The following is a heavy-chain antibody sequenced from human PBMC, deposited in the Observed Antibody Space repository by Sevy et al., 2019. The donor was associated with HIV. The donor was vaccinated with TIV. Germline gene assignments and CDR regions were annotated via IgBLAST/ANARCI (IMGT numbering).Heavy chain of an antibody. V-gene: IGHV5-51*01. Sequence: GESLKISCKGSGYSFTSYWIGWVRQMPGKGLEWMGIIYPGDSDTSYSPSFQGQVTISADKSISTAYLQWSSLKASDTAMYYCARTIAAAGGAFDIWGQGTMVTVSS. J-gene: IGHJ3*02. CDR2: IYPGDSDT. D-gene: IGHD6-13*01. CDR1: GYSFTSYW. CDR3: ARTIAAAGGAFDI.